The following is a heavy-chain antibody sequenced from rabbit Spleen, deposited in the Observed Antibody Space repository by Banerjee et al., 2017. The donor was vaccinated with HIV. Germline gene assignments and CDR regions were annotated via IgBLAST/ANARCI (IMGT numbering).Heavy chain of an antibody. J-gene: IGHJ6*01. V-gene: IGHV1S45*01. CDR3: ARDTGSSFSSYGMDL. Sequence: QEQLTETGGGLVQPGASLTLTCTASGFSFSSSDYMCWVRQAPGKGLEWISCIAGSNSGFTYSATWAKGRFTVSKTSSTTVTLQMTSLTVADTATYFCARDTGSSFSSYGMDLWGPGTLVTVS. CDR1: GFSFSSSDY. D-gene: IGHD8-1*01. CDR2: IAGSNSGFT.